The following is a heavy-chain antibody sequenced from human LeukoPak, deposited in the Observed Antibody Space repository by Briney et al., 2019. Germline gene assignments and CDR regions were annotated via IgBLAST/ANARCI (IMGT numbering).Heavy chain of an antibody. CDR1: GGSISSSSYY. V-gene: IGHV4-39*01. CDR3: ARLDKLYCSGGSCYSDYYYYYYMVV. J-gene: IGHJ6*03. CDR2: IYYSGST. Sequence: PSETLSLTCTVSGGSISSSSYYWGWIRQPPGKGLERIGSIYYSGSTYYSPSLKTPVTISVATSKNQFSLKQSSLTAADTAVYYCARLDKLYCSGGSCYSDYYYYYYMVVWGKGTTVTVSS. D-gene: IGHD2-15*01.